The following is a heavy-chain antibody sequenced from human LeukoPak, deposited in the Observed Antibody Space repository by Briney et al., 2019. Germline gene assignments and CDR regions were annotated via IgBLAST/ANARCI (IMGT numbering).Heavy chain of an antibody. CDR3: AGLHFAAAEEFDP. J-gene: IGHJ5*02. CDR1: GGSINGFY. CDR2: IYYSGST. Sequence: PSETLSLTCTVSGGSINGFYWSWIRQPPGKGLEWIGYIYYSGSTNYNPSLRSRVTISVDRSQNQFSLKMNSVTAADTAMYYCAGLHFAAAEEFDPWGQGTLVTVSS. V-gene: IGHV4-59*08. D-gene: IGHD6-13*01.